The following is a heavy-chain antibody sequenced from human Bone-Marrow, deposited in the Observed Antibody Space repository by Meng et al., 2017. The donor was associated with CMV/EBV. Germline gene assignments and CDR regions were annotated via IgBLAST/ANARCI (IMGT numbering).Heavy chain of an antibody. CDR1: GYTFTGYY. V-gene: IGHV1-2*02. Sequence: ASVKVSCKASGYTFTGYYMHWVRQAPGQGLEWMGWINPNSGGTNYAQKFQGRVTMTRDTSISTAYMELSRLRSDDTAVYYCASQIVVVPAAKYHNWFDPGAREPWSPSPQ. CDR2: INPNSGGT. CDR3: ASQIVVVPAAKYHNWFDP. D-gene: IGHD2-2*01. J-gene: IGHJ5*02.